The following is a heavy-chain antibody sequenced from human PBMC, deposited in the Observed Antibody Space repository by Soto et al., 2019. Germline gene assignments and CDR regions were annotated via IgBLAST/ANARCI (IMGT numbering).Heavy chain of an antibody. CDR3: TRANWYSEY. V-gene: IGHV4-59*01. J-gene: IGHJ4*02. CDR2: IYYNGNT. CDR1: GVSISNNY. D-gene: IGHD7-27*01. Sequence: QVQLQESGPGLVKPSETLSLTCTVSGVSISNNYWSWIRQPPGKGLEWIGYIYYNGNTNYSPSLKSRVTMSVDTSRNQISLKLTTVTAAHTAVYYCTRANWYSEYWGQGTLVTVSS.